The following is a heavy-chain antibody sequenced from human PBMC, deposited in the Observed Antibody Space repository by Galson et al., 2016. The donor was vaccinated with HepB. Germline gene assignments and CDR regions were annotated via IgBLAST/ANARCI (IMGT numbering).Heavy chain of an antibody. V-gene: IGHV3-23*01. Sequence: SLRLSCAASGFTFSPYAMSWVRQAPGQGLEWGSIISSGAYKTYYADSVKGRFTISRDNFKNTLYLQMNSLRAEDTAVYYCVRTVSVGARPGRHHDHWGQGTVVTVSS. D-gene: IGHD1-26*01. CDR2: ISSGAYKT. CDR1: GFTFSPYA. J-gene: IGHJ5*02. CDR3: VRTVSVGARPGRHHDH.